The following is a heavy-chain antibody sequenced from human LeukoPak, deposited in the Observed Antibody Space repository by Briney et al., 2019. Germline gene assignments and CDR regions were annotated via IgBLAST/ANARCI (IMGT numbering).Heavy chain of an antibody. V-gene: IGHV1-69*04. Sequence: GASVKVSCKASGGTFSSYAISWVRQAPGQGLEWMGRIIPILGIANYAQKFQGRVTITADKSTSTAYMELSSLRSEDTAVYYCARGTMIIVGWYMDVWGKGTTVTVSS. CDR3: ARGTMIIVGWYMDV. J-gene: IGHJ6*03. CDR2: IIPILGIA. D-gene: IGHD3-22*01. CDR1: GGTFSSYA.